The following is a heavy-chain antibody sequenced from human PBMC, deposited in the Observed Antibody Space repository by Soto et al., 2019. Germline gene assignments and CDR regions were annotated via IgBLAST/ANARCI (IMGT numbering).Heavy chain of an antibody. CDR3: VRDLRRQWRRLDPESYTGMDV. CDR2: MKPDDGGP. D-gene: IGHD5-12*01. V-gene: IGHV1-2*02. Sequence: APVKVSCKSSGYILSDYCIHWVRQAPGQGLEWLGWMKPDDGGPNYAQNFQGRVIMTRDTSTDTDYMELTRLTSDDTAVYFCVRDLRRQWRRLDPESYTGMDVWGQGTTVTVSS. CDR1: GYILSDYC. J-gene: IGHJ6*02.